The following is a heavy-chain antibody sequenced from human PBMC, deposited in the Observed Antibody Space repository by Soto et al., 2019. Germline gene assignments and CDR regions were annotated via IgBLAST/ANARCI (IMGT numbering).Heavy chain of an antibody. V-gene: IGHV3-33*01. Sequence: QVLLVESGGGVVQPGRSLRLSCVASGFSFSTYGMHWVRQPPGKGLEWVAGIWHDGSNKYYADSVQGRATISRDNSENPVYLQMNSLRGDDTAKYFCAREGYSGYFFDYWGQGTLVSVSS. J-gene: IGHJ4*02. D-gene: IGHD5-12*01. CDR1: GFSFSTYG. CDR2: IWHDGSNK. CDR3: AREGYSGYFFDY.